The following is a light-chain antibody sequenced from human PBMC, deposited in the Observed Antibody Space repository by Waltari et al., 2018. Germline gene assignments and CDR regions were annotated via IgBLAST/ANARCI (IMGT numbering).Light chain of an antibody. Sequence: QSVLTQPPSASGTPGQRVTISCSGSSSNIGSNTVNWYQQLPGTAPKLLIYSNKQRPSGVPARFSGSKSGTSASLAISGLQSEDEADYYCAAWDDSLNGHVVFGGGTKLTVL. CDR2: SNK. CDR3: AAWDDSLNGHVV. J-gene: IGLJ2*01. CDR1: SSNIGSNT. V-gene: IGLV1-44*01.